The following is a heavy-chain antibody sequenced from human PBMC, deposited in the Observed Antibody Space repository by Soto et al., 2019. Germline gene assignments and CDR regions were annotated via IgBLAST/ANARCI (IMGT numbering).Heavy chain of an antibody. V-gene: IGHV2-5*01. D-gene: IGHD3-10*01. CDR3: THSGVTYYYGPGNDYAMNH. Sequence: VSFRTLVNPTXTLTLTCTFSGFSLVANGVCVGCILQPAGKALECLALIYGNDDKRYSPSLKNRLTITKDASKNQVVITMTNMDPVDTATYYCTHSGVTYYYGPGNDYAMNHWGQGTLVTVSS. CDR1: GFSLVANGVC. J-gene: IGHJ4*02. CDR2: IYGNDDK.